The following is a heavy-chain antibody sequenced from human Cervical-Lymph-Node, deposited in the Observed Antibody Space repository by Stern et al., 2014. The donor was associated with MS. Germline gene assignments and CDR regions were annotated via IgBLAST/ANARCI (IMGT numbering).Heavy chain of an antibody. CDR2: IIRSGGTV. CDR3: ASEKCTSASCYLS. Sequence: QVQLVESGGGLVQPGGSLRLSCAASGFTFSAYFMTWIRQAPGKGLEWVSYIIRSGGTVHDADALKGRFTISRDNANNSLSLQMNSLRTEDTAVYYCASEKCTSASCYLSWGQGALVTVSS. D-gene: IGHD2-2*01. CDR1: GFTFSAYF. J-gene: IGHJ4*02. V-gene: IGHV3-11*01.